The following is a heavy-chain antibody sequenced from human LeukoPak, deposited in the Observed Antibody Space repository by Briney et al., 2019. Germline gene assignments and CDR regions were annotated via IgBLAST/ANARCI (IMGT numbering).Heavy chain of an antibody. CDR1: GFTVSSNY. CDR3: ARDLVVVTGISDY. J-gene: IGHJ4*02. Sequence: GGSLRLSCAASGFTVSSNYMSWIRQAPGKALEWVSYVSSGSSTIYYADSVKGRFTVSRDNGKRSLYLHMNSLRAEDTAVYYCARDLVVVTGISDYWGQGTLVTVSS. CDR2: VSSGSSTI. D-gene: IGHD2-21*02. V-gene: IGHV3-11*04.